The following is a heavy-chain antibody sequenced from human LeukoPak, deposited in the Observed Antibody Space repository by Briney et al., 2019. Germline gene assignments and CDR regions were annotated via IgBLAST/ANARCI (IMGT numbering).Heavy chain of an antibody. V-gene: IGHV3-21*01. Sequence: PGGSVRLSCAASGFTFSRYSMHWVRQAPGKGLEWVASISISSSYIYYADSVKGRFTISRDNAKNSLYLQMNRLRAEDTAVYYCARDRLGLEWELIRGDAFDIWGQGTMVTVSS. CDR1: GFTFSRYS. J-gene: IGHJ3*02. CDR2: ISISSSYI. CDR3: ARDRLGLEWELIRGDAFDI. D-gene: IGHD1-26*01.